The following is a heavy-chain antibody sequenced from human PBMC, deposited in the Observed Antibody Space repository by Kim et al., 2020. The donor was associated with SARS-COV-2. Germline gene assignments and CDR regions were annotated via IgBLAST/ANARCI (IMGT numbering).Heavy chain of an antibody. CDR2: IVVGSGNT. V-gene: IGHV1-58*02. CDR1: GFTFTSSA. Sequence: SVKVSCKASGFTFTSSAMQWVRQARGQRLEWIGWIVVGSGNTNYAQKFQERVTITRDMSTSTAYMELSSLRSEDTAVYYCAAGLRLGELSSYPYYYYGMDVWGQGTTVTVSS. J-gene: IGHJ6*02. CDR3: AAGLRLGELSSYPYYYYGMDV. D-gene: IGHD3-16*02.